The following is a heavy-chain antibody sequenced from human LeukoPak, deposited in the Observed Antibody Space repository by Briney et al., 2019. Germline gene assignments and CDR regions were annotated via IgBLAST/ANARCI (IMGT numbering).Heavy chain of an antibody. Sequence: PGGSLRLSCAASGFTFSDYYMSWIRQAPGKGLEWVSYISSSGSTIYYADSVKGRFTISRDNAKNSLYLQMNSLRVEDTALYFCARDATAWLYYYGMDVWGQGTSVTVSS. D-gene: IGHD2-21*02. CDR1: GFTFSDYY. CDR2: ISSSGSTI. V-gene: IGHV3-11*01. J-gene: IGHJ6*02. CDR3: ARDATAWLYYYGMDV.